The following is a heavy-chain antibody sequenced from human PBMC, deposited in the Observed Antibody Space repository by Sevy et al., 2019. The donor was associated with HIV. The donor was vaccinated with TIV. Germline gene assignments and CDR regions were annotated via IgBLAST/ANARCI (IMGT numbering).Heavy chain of an antibody. J-gene: IGHJ1*01. V-gene: IGHV4-34*01. CDR2: INHSGST. D-gene: IGHD6-19*01. CDR3: ARVYSSDWYKYFQH. Sequence: SETLSLTCAVYGGSLSGFYWSWIRQPPGKGLEWIGEINHSGSTNYNPSLKSRLTMSVDTSKNQFSLNLTSVTAADTAVYYCARVYSSDWYKYFQHWGQGTLVTVSS. CDR1: GGSLSGFY.